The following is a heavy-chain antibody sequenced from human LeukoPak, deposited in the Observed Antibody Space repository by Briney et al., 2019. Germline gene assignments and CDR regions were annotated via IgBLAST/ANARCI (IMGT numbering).Heavy chain of an antibody. D-gene: IGHD3-10*01. Sequence: ASVKVSFKASGYTFTGYYMHWVRQAPGQGLEWMGWINPNSGGTNYAQKFQGRVTMTRDTSISTAYMELSRLRSDDTAVYYCARGYGSGSSLGDYWGQGTLVTVSS. CDR2: INPNSGGT. CDR3: ARGYGSGSSLGDY. V-gene: IGHV1-2*02. J-gene: IGHJ4*02. CDR1: GYTFTGYY.